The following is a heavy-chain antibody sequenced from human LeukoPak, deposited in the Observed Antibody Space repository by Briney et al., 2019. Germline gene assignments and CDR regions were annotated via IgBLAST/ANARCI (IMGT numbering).Heavy chain of an antibody. D-gene: IGHD5-12*01. V-gene: IGHV1-3*01. CDR2: INAGNGNT. J-gene: IGHJ6*02. Sequence: ASVKVSCKASGYTFTSYAMHWVRQAPGQRLEWMGWINAGNGNTKYSQKFQGRVTITRDTSASTAYMELSSLRSEDTAVYYCARDLVWQQSLTQNSGYDSYYYYYGMDVWGQGTTVTVSS. CDR1: GYTFTSYA. CDR3: ARDLVWQQSLTQNSGYDSYYYYYGMDV.